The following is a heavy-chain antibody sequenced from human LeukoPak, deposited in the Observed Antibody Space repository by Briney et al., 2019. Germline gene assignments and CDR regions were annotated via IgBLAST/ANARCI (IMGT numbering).Heavy chain of an antibody. Sequence: SQTLSLTCTVCGGSISSGDYYWSWIHQPPGKGLEWIGYIYYSGSTYYNPSLKSRVTISVDTSKNQFSLKLSSVTAVDTAVYYCARIVGFGELWLDYWGQGTLVTVSS. D-gene: IGHD3-10*01. CDR1: GGSISSGDYY. CDR2: IYYSGST. V-gene: IGHV4-30-4*01. J-gene: IGHJ4*02. CDR3: ARIVGFGELWLDY.